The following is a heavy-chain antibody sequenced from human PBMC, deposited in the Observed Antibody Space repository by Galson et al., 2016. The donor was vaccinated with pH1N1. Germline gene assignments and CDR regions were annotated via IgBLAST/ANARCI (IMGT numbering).Heavy chain of an antibody. CDR1: GFTFSTYW. CDR2: INQDGSEI. D-gene: IGHD5-12*01. V-gene: IGHV3-7*01. J-gene: IGHJ4*02. CDR3: ARRLWGYDSY. Sequence: SLRLSCAASGFTFSTYWMHWVRQAPGQRLEWVANINQDGSEIYDVDSVKGRFTVSRDNAKNSVFLQMDSQSADVTAEYYCARRLWGYDSYWGQGTLVTVSS.